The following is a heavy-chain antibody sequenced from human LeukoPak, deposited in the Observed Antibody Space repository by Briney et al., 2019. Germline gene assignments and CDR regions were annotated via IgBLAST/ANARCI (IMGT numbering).Heavy chain of an antibody. CDR1: GGSISSYY. J-gene: IGHJ3*02. CDR2: IYTSGST. V-gene: IGHV4-4*07. D-gene: IGHD3-9*01. CDR3: ARTLDYDILTGSPSDAFDI. Sequence: SETLSLTCTVSGGSISSYYWSWIRQPAGKGLEWIGRIYTSGSTNYNPSLKSRVTMSVDTSKNQSSLKLSSVTAADTAVYYCARTLDYDILTGSPSDAFDIWGQGTMVTVSS.